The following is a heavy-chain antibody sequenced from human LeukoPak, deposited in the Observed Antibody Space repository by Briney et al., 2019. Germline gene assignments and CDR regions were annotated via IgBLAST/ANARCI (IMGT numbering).Heavy chain of an antibody. D-gene: IGHD2-15*01. CDR3: ARVSGTPMLVAPGRLGWFDP. J-gene: IGHJ5*02. V-gene: IGHV1-46*01. CDR1: GYTFTSYY. CDR2: INPSGGST. Sequence: ASVKVSCKASGYTFTSYYMHWVRQAPGQGLEWMGIINPSGGSTSYAQKFQGRVNMPRDTSTSTVYMELSSLRSEDTAVYYCARVSGTPMLVAPGRLGWFDPWGQGTLVTVSS.